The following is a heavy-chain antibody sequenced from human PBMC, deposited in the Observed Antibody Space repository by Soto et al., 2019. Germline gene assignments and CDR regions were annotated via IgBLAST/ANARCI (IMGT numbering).Heavy chain of an antibody. CDR1: GFTFGDFA. D-gene: IGHD5-12*01. V-gene: IGHV3-9*01. Sequence: EVQLVESGGGLVQPGRSLRLSCAASGFTFGDFAMHWVRQAPGKGLEWVSGITWNSDYVVYADSVKGRFTISRDNAKNSVYLQMDSLRTEATALYYCAKSEEYSGGWLRYFDFWGQGTLVTVSS. CDR2: ITWNSDYV. J-gene: IGHJ4*02. CDR3: AKSEEYSGGWLRYFDF.